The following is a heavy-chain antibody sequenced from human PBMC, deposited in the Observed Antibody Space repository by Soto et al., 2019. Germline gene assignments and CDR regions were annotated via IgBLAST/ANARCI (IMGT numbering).Heavy chain of an antibody. J-gene: IGHJ4*02. CDR3: ARDARNADYDY. D-gene: IGHD3-16*01. Sequence: EVQLVESGGGLVQPGGSLSLSCAVSGFTFSTHAMNWVRRAPGKGLEWVAYIHGTRSIIYYADSVKGRFTISRDNAKNSLFLQMDSLRDEDTAVYYCARDARNADYDYWGQGTLVTVSS. CDR2: IHGTRSII. CDR1: GFTFSTHA. V-gene: IGHV3-48*02.